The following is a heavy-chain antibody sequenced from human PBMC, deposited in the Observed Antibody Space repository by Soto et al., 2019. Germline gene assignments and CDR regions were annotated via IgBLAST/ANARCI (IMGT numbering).Heavy chain of an antibody. J-gene: IGHJ5*02. CDR3: ARYNDDFWSGYYSFDP. Sequence: ASVKGSCTASGYTFTSYGISWVRQAPGQGLEWMGRISADNGNTNYAQKLQGRVTMTTDTSTSTAYMELRSLRSDDTAVYYCARYNDDFWSGYYSFDPWGQGTLVTVSS. CDR1: GYTFTSYG. V-gene: IGHV1-18*01. D-gene: IGHD3-3*01. CDR2: ISADNGNT.